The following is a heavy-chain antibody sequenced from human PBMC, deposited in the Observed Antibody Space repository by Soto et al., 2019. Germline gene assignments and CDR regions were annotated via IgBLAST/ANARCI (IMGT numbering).Heavy chain of an antibody. CDR2: INSDGSVT. Sequence: EVQLVESGGGLVQAGGSLRHSCAASGFTLSSDWMHWVRQAPGKGLVWVSHINSDGSVTSYADSVKGRFTISRDIAKNTLYLQMNSLRAEDTAVYYCARAAHFNYGGNSGFDYWGQGTLVIVSS. CDR3: ARAAHFNYGGNSGFDY. CDR1: GFTLSSDW. J-gene: IGHJ4*02. D-gene: IGHD4-17*01. V-gene: IGHV3-74*01.